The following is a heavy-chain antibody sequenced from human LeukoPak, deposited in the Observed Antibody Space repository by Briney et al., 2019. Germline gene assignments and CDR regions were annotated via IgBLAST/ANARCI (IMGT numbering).Heavy chain of an antibody. V-gene: IGHV4-59*08. Sequence: SETLSLTCTVSGGSIGSYYWSWIRQPPGKGLEWIGYIYYSGSTNYNPSLKSRVTISVDTSKNQFSLKLSSVTAADTAVYYCARHSTYYDILTGYWSTGNDYWGQGTLVTVSS. D-gene: IGHD3-9*01. CDR2: IYYSGST. J-gene: IGHJ4*02. CDR3: ARHSTYYDILTGYWSTGNDY. CDR1: GGSIGSYY.